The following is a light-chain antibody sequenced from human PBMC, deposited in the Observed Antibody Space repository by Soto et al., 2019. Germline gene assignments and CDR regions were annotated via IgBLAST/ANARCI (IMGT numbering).Light chain of an antibody. Sequence: EIVLTQSPATVASSEGERATLSCRASQSVSSYLAWYQQKPGQAPRLLIYDASNRATGIPARFSGSGSGTDFTLTISSLEPEDFAVYYCHQRSKWLAFGGGTKVDIK. CDR2: DAS. J-gene: IGKJ4*01. CDR1: QSVSSY. CDR3: HQRSKWLA. V-gene: IGKV3-11*01.